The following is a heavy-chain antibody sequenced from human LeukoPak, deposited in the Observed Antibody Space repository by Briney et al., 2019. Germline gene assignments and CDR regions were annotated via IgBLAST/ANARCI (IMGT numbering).Heavy chain of an antibody. D-gene: IGHD6-19*01. CDR1: GFTFSSYA. V-gene: IGHV3-30-3*01. J-gene: IGHJ4*02. CDR3: ARVMWEQGLVRHAADY. Sequence: PGGSLRLSCAASGFTFSSYAMHWVRQAPGKGLEWVAVISYDGSNKYYADSVKGRFTISRDNSKNTLYLQMNSLRAEDTAVYYCARVMWEQGLVRHAADYWGQGTLVTVSS. CDR2: ISYDGSNK.